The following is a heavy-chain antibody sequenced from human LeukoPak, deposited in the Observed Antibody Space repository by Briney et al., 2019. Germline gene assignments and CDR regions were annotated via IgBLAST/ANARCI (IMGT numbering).Heavy chain of an antibody. CDR1: GFTFSSYG. J-gene: IGHJ4*02. V-gene: IGHV3-23*01. D-gene: IGHD5-18*01. CDR3: AKVGYSYGRNFDY. CDR2: ISGSGGST. Sequence: GGSLRLSCAASGFTFSSYGMHWVRQAPGKGLEWVSGISGSGGSTYYADSVKGRFTISRDNSKNTLYLQMNSLRAEDTAVYYCAKVGYSYGRNFDYWGQGTLVTVSS.